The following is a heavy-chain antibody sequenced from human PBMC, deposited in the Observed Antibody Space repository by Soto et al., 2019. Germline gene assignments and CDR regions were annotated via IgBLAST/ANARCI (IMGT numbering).Heavy chain of an antibody. Sequence: ASLKVSCKASGYTFTNYYMHWVRQAPGQGLEWMGTINPNGGSTNYAQKFQGRVTMTRDTSTSTVYMELSSLRSEDTAVYYCARSTVPRQYYYYYMDVWGKGTTVTVSS. V-gene: IGHV1-46*03. CDR2: INPNGGST. D-gene: IGHD4-17*01. CDR3: ARSTVPRQYYYYYMDV. J-gene: IGHJ6*03. CDR1: GYTFTNYY.